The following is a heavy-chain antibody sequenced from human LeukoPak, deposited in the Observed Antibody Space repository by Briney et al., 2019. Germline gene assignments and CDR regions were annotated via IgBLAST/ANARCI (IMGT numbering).Heavy chain of an antibody. V-gene: IGHV3-64*01. CDR1: GFTFSSYA. CDR2: ISSNGGST. CDR3: AASGENDYGDYTDAFDI. Sequence: PGGSLRLSFAASGFTFSSYAMHWVRQAPGKGLEYVSAISSNGGSTYYANSVKGRFTISRDNSKNTLYLQMGSLRAEDMAVYYCAASGENDYGDYTDAFDIWGQGTMVTVSS. J-gene: IGHJ3*02. D-gene: IGHD4-17*01.